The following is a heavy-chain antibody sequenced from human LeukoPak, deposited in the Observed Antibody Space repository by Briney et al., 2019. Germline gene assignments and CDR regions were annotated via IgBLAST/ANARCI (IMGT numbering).Heavy chain of an antibody. D-gene: IGHD3-22*01. V-gene: IGHV3-23*01. Sequence: PGGSLRLSCAASGFTFSSYSMSWFRPPPGKGVEGVSGISTNGGSTSYADSVKGRFTISRDNPRDTLYMQMSSLRAEDTAVYYCSVMHRYYDGSGYWVQWGQGTLVTVSS. CDR2: ISTNGGST. CDR3: SVMHRYYDGSGYWVQ. J-gene: IGHJ4*02. CDR1: GFTFSSYS.